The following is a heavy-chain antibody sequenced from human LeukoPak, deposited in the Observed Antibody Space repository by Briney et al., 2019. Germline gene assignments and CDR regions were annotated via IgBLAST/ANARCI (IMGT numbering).Heavy chain of an antibody. J-gene: IGHJ4*02. D-gene: IGHD3-3*01. CDR2: IYYSGST. V-gene: IGHV4-39*01. CDR1: GGSISSSSYY. Sequence: SETLSLTCTVSGGSISSSSYYWGWIRQPPGKGLEWIGSIYYSGSTYYNPSLKSRVTISVDTSKNQFSLKLSSVTAADTAVYYCARHMQYFGVVIQGFDYWGQGTLVTVSS. CDR3: ARHMQYFGVVIQGFDY.